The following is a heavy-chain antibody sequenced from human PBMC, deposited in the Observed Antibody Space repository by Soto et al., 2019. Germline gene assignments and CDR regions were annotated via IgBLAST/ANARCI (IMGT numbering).Heavy chain of an antibody. CDR2: MNPNSGNT. CDR1: GYTFTSYD. CDR3: ARDLLRLYGDSAPGQSDY. V-gene: IGHV1-8*01. D-gene: IGHD4-17*01. Sequence: ASVKVSCKASGYTFTSYDINWVRQATGEGFEWMGWMNPNSGNTGYAQKFQGRVTMTRDTSITTAYMELSSLRSEDTAVYYCARDLLRLYGDSAPGQSDYWGQGTLVTVSS. J-gene: IGHJ4*02.